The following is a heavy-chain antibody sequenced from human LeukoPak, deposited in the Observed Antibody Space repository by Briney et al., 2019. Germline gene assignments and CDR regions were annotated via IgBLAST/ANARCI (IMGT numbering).Heavy chain of an antibody. CDR3: ARRSIAVAGLANYDAFDI. CDR2: MYTGGVT. J-gene: IGHJ3*02. Sequence: KTSETLSLTCSVSGASVSHNNYYWSWIRQPPGKGLEWIGRMYTGGVTHYKPSLKSRVTISVDTSKNQFSLKLSSVTAADTAVYYCARRSIAVAGLANYDAFDIWGQGTMVTVSS. V-gene: IGHV4-61*02. D-gene: IGHD6-19*01. CDR1: GASVSHNNYY.